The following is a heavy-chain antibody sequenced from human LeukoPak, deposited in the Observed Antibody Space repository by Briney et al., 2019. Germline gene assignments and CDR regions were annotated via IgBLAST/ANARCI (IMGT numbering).Heavy chain of an antibody. CDR2: IYTSGST. CDR1: GYSISSGYY. V-gene: IGHV4-61*02. Sequence: SETLSLTCTVSGYSISSGYYWGWIRQPAGKGLEWIGRIYTSGSTNYNPSLKSRVTISVDTSKNQFSLKLSSVTAADTAVYYCARVKQQLTPTLYYYYYMDVWGKGTTVTVSS. J-gene: IGHJ6*03. D-gene: IGHD6-13*01. CDR3: ARVKQQLTPTLYYYYYMDV.